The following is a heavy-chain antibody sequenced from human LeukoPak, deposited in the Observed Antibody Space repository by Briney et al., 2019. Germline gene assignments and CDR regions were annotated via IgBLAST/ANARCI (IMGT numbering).Heavy chain of an antibody. CDR1: GGTFSSYA. J-gene: IGHJ4*02. CDR3: ARDRHDSSGYLYYFDY. CDR2: IIPIFGTA. V-gene: IGHV1-69*13. Sequence: SVKVSCKASGGTFSSYAISWVRQAPGQGLEWMGGIIPIFGTANYAQKFQGRVTITADESTSTAYMELSSLRSEDTAVYYCARDRHDSSGYLYYFDYWGQGTLVTVSS. D-gene: IGHD3-22*01.